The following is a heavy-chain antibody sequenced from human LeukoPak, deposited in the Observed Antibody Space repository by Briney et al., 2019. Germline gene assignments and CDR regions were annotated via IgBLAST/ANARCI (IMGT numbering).Heavy chain of an antibody. Sequence: SETLSLTCTVSGGSVDTIDYYWSWIRQPPGKGLEWIGYMYHTGSSIYSPSLKSRLTISVDTPKNLFTLNLSSMTAADTAVYYCAGDQGGSAHRHAFDIWGQGTLVTVSS. J-gene: IGHJ3*02. V-gene: IGHV4-61*08. D-gene: IGHD1-26*01. CDR1: GGSVDTIDYY. CDR2: MYHTGSS. CDR3: AGDQGGSAHRHAFDI.